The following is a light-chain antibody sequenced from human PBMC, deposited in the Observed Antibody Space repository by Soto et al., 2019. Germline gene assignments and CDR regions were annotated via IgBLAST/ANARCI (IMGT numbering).Light chain of an antibody. V-gene: IGKV1-33*01. CDR2: DAS. Sequence: DIQMTQSPSSLSASVGDRVTITCQASQDISNYLNWYQQKPGKAPKLLIYDASNLETGVPSRFSGSGSGTDFTFTIRSLQPEDIATYYCQQYDNLRYTFGQGTKLELK. J-gene: IGKJ2*01. CDR1: QDISNY. CDR3: QQYDNLRYT.